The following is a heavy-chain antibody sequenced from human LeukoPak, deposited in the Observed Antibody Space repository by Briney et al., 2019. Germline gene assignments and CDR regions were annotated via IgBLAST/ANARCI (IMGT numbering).Heavy chain of an antibody. Sequence: KPSETPSLTCAVSGYSISSGYYWGWIRQPPGKGLEWIGSIYHSGSTYYNPSLKSRVTISVDTSKNQFSLKLSSVTAADTAVYYCARHCKQLWLLEYYYYMDVWGKGTTVTVSS. CDR3: ARHCKQLWLLEYYYYMDV. J-gene: IGHJ6*03. V-gene: IGHV4-38-2*01. D-gene: IGHD5-18*01. CDR2: IYHSGST. CDR1: GYSISSGYY.